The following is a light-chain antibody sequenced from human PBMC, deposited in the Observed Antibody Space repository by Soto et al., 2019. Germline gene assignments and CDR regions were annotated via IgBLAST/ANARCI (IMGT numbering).Light chain of an antibody. J-gene: IGKJ1*01. Sequence: EIVMTQSPLSLPVTPGEPASISCRSSQSLLHSNGYNYLDWYLQKPVQSPQLLIYLGSNRASGVPDRFGRNGSGNDFTLKVNRVEAEDVGVYYCMQARQTPWTFGRGTKAEI. CDR1: QSLLHSNGYNY. CDR3: MQARQTPWT. CDR2: LGS. V-gene: IGKV2-28*01.